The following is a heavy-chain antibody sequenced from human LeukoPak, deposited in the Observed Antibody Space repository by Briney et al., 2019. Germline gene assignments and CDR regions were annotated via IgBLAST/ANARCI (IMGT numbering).Heavy chain of an antibody. J-gene: IGHJ3*02. CDR1: GGSISSGSYY. D-gene: IGHD3-22*01. CDR3: ATHYDTDSDAFDI. V-gene: IGHV4-61*02. Sequence: SETLSLTCTVSGGSISSGSYYWSWIRQPAGKGLEWIGRIYTSGSTNYNPFLKSRVTISVDTSKNQFSLKLSSVTAADTAVYYCATHYDTDSDAFDIWGQGTMVTVSS. CDR2: IYTSGST.